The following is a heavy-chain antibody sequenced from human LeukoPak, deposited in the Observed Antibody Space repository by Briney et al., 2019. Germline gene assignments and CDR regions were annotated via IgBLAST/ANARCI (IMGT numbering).Heavy chain of an antibody. CDR3: ASTIVVIPAASIAYYYYMDV. Sequence: SETLSLTCTVSGGSISSGSYYWSWIRQPAGKGLEWIGRIYSSGSTNYNPSLKSRVTISLDTSKNQFSLKLSSVTVADTAVYYCASTIVVIPAASIAYYYYMDVWGKGTTVTVSS. D-gene: IGHD2-2*01. V-gene: IGHV4-61*02. J-gene: IGHJ6*03. CDR1: GGSISSGSYY. CDR2: IYSSGST.